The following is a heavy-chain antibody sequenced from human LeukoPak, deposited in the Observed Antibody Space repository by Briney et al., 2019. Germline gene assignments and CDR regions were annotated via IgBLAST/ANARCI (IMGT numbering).Heavy chain of an antibody. D-gene: IGHD7-27*01. CDR2: MSPNNGNT. J-gene: IGHJ4*02. V-gene: IGHV1-8*01. CDR3: ASNPPRTGDFNS. CDR1: GYTFTNYD. Sequence: EASVTVSCKTSGYTFTNYDINWVRQATGQGLEWLGWMSPNNGNTGYAQKFQGRVTMTRNTSINTAYMELSSLRSGDTAVYYCASNPPRTGDFNSWGQGALVTVSS.